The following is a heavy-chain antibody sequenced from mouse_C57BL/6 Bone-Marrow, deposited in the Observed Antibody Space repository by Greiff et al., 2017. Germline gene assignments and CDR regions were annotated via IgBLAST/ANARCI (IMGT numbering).Heavy chain of an antibody. CDR2: IYTRSGNT. J-gene: IGHJ3*01. V-gene: IGHV1-81*01. CDR3: ARSRWVPYAY. CDR1: GYTFTSYG. D-gene: IGHD1-1*02. Sequence: VQLQQSGAELARPGASVKLSCKASGYTFTSYGIRWVKPRTGQGLEWIGEIYTRSGNTYSNEKFKGKATLTADKSSSTAYMALRSLTSEDSAVYICARSRWVPYAYWGQGTLVTVSA.